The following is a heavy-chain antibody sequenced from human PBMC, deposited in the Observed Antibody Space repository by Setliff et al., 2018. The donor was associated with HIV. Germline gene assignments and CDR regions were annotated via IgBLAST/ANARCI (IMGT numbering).Heavy chain of an antibody. Sequence: ASVQVSCKASGGTSSNYAINWVRQAPGQGLEWMGGISPIFGTSNYAQKFQGRVTITADESTSTAYMELSSLRSTDTAVYYCARDAVPHCSDASCYGRGAFDVWGQGTLVTVSS. J-gene: IGHJ3*01. CDR2: ISPIFGTS. CDR1: GGTSSNYA. D-gene: IGHD2-2*01. CDR3: ARDAVPHCSDASCYGRGAFDV. V-gene: IGHV1-69*13.